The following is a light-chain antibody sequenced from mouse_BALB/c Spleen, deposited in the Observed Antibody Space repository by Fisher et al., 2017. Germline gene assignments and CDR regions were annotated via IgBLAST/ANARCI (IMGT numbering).Light chain of an antibody. CDR2: GTS. CDR3: QQWSSNPYT. J-gene: IGKJ5*01. Sequence: IVMTQSPAIMPASPGEKVTLTCSASSSVSSSYLYWYQQKPGSSPKLWIYGTSNLASGVPARFSGSGSGTSYSLTISSMEAEDAATYYCQQWSSNPYTFGAGTKLELK. CDR1: SSVSSSY. V-gene: IGKV4-79*01.